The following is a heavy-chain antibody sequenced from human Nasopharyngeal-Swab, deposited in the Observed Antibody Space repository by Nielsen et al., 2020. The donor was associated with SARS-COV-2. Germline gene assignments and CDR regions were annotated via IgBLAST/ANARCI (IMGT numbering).Heavy chain of an antibody. Sequence: WVRQAPGQGLEWMGGIIPIFGTTDYAQKFQGTVTITADESTSTVYMELNSLRFEDTAVYYCAKGVRYFDFLPPNTYYYYGLDLWGQGTTVTVPS. V-gene: IGHV1-69*01. CDR2: IIPIFGTT. CDR3: AKGVRYFDFLPPNTYYYYGLDL. D-gene: IGHD3-9*01. J-gene: IGHJ6*02.